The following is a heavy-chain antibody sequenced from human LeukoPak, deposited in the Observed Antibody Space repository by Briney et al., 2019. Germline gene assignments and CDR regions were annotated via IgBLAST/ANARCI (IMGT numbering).Heavy chain of an antibody. CDR1: GFAFSSYA. J-gene: IGHJ4*02. CDR2: ISGSGITT. V-gene: IGHV3-23*01. D-gene: IGHD4-17*01. CDR3: AKGGDYGDVDAY. Sequence: RGSLRLSCAASGFAFSSYAMSWVRQAPGKGLEWVSAISGSGITTNYADSVKGRFTISRDNSKNTLYLQMSSLRVEDTAVYFCAKGGDYGDVDAYWGQGTLVTVSS.